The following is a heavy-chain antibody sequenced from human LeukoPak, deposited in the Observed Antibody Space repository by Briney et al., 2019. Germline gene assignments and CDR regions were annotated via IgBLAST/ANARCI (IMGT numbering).Heavy chain of an antibody. D-gene: IGHD6-13*01. CDR2: IKQDGNEK. CDR3: ARARLDNSSWYPFGG. V-gene: IGHV3-7*01. CDR1: GFTFSSYW. Sequence: GGYLRLSCAASGFTFSSYWMGWVRQAPGKGLEWVANIKQDGNEKYYVDSVKGRFTISRDNANNSLYLQMNSLRAEDTAVYYCARARLDNSSWYPFGGWGQGTMVTVSS. J-gene: IGHJ3*01.